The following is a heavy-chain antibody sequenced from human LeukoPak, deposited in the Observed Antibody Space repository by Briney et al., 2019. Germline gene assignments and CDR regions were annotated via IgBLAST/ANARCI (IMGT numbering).Heavy chain of an antibody. CDR1: GFTVSSNY. CDR2: IYSGGST. Sequence: GGSLRLSCAASGFTVSSNYMSWFRQAPGKGLEWVSVIYSGGSTYYADSVKGRFTISRDNSKNTLYLQMNSLRAEDTAVYYCARGYSSGWYYFDYWGQGTLVTVFS. V-gene: IGHV3-53*01. CDR3: ARGYSSGWYYFDY. J-gene: IGHJ4*02. D-gene: IGHD6-19*01.